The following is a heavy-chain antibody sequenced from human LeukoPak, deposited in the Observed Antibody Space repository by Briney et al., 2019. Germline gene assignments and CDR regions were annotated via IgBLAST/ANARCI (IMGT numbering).Heavy chain of an antibody. D-gene: IGHD1-1*01. V-gene: IGHV3-30-3*01. CDR3: ATVHDSSLDY. CDR2: ISYDGSNK. J-gene: IGHJ4*02. CDR1: GFTFSSYA. Sequence: PGGSLRLSCAASGFTFSSYAMHWVRQAPGKGLEWVAVISYDGSNKYYADSVKGRFTISRDNSKNTLYLQMNSLRAEDTAVYYCATVHDSSLDYWGQGTLVTVSS.